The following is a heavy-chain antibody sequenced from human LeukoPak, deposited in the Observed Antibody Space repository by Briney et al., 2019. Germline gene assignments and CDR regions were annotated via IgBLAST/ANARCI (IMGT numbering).Heavy chain of an antibody. D-gene: IGHD3-10*01. CDR1: GFTVSRNY. V-gene: IGHV3-66*01. CDR2: IYSGGST. J-gene: IGHJ4*02. Sequence: GGSLRLSCAASGFTVSRNYMSWVRQAPGKGLEWVSVIYSGGSTYYADSVKGRFTISRDNSKNTLYLQMNSLRAEDTAVYYCAGRYYYGSGVKYYFDYWGQGTLVTVSS. CDR3: AGRYYYGSGVKYYFDY.